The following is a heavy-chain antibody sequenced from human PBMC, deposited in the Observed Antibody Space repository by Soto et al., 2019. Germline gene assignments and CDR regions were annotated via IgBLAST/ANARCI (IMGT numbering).Heavy chain of an antibody. CDR1: GYTFTGYY. CDR2: INPNSGGT. D-gene: IGHD4-17*01. Sequence: QVQLVQSGAEVKKPGASVKVSCKASGYTFTGYYMHWVRQAPGQGLEWMGWINPNSGGTNYAQKFQGRVTMTRDTSISTAYMELSRLRSDDTAVYYCARVWENDYGDYGRVVDYWGQGTLVTVSS. V-gene: IGHV1-2*02. J-gene: IGHJ4*02. CDR3: ARVWENDYGDYGRVVDY.